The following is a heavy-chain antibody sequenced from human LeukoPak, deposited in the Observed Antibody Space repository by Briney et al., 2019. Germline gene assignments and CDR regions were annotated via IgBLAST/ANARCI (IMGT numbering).Heavy chain of an antibody. V-gene: IGHV3-30*18. J-gene: IGHJ4*02. CDR3: AKGPLRGTAAAIDY. D-gene: IGHD6-25*01. Sequence: PGGSLRLSCAASGFTFNNYVMHWVRQAPGKGLEWVAVISYDGRNIHYPDSVKGRFTISRDISTDTLWLQMDSLRTEDTAVYYCAKGPLRGTAAAIDYWGQGTWVPSPQ. CDR1: GFTFNNYV. CDR2: ISYDGRNI.